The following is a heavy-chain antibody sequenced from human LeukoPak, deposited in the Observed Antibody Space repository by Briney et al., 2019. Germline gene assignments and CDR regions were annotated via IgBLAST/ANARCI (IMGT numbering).Heavy chain of an antibody. CDR1: GGSFSGYY. D-gene: IGHD3-16*01. CDR2: INHSGST. J-gene: IGHJ4*02. V-gene: IGHV4-34*01. Sequence: SETLSLTCAVYGGSFSGYYWSWIRQPPGKGLEWIGEINHSGSTNYNPSLKSRVTISVDTSKNQFSLKLSSVTAADMAVYYCARGPFGGVTNQYYFDYWGQGTLVTVSS. CDR3: ARGPFGGVTNQYYFDY.